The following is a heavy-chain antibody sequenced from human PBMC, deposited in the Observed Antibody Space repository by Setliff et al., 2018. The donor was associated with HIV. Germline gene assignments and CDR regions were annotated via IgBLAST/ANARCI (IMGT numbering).Heavy chain of an antibody. CDR2: IKQDGSEN. Sequence: GGSLRLSCAASGFTFSNYWMNWVRQAPGKGLEWVANIKQDGSENYFVDSVKGRFTISRDNTRSSLFLHMDSLTAEDTAVYYCAREALSRDGYSYFDYWGQGTLVTVSS. V-gene: IGHV3-7*01. CDR1: GFTFSNYW. CDR3: AREALSRDGYSYFDY. D-gene: IGHD5-12*01. J-gene: IGHJ4*02.